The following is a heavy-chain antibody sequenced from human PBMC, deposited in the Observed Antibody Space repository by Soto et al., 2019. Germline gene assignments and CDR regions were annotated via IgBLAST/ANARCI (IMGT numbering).Heavy chain of an antibody. CDR2: ISPHNFNT. CDR1: GYTFTHFY. Sequence: ASVKVSCKASGYTFTHFYITWVRQAPGQGLEWMGAISPHNFNTNYAQKFRGRVTLTTEKSTNTAYMDLRSLTSDDTAVYYCARVKVGWRSSLAYWGQGTLVTVSS. J-gene: IGHJ4*02. CDR3: ARVKVGWRSSLAY. D-gene: IGHD6-13*01. V-gene: IGHV1-18*01.